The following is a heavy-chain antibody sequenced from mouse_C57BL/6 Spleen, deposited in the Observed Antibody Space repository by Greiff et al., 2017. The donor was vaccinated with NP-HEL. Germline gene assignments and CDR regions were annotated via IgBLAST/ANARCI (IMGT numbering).Heavy chain of an antibody. V-gene: IGHV1-55*01. CDR2: IYPGSGST. CDR1: GYTFTSYW. CDR3: ARPLYDGYCPYWNFDV. J-gene: IGHJ1*03. D-gene: IGHD2-3*01. Sequence: VQLQQPGAELVKPGASVKMSCKASGYTFTSYWITWVKQRPGQGLEWIGDIYPGSGSTNYNEKFKSKATLTVDTSSSTAYMQLSSLTSEDSAVXYCARPLYDGYCPYWNFDVWGTGTTVTVSS.